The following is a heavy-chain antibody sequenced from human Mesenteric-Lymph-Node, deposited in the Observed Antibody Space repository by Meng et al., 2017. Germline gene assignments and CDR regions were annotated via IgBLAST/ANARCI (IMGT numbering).Heavy chain of an antibody. Sequence: GGSLRLSCAASGFTFSSYAMSWVRQAPGKGLEWVSGIYNGGSGGSVTDYADSVRGRFTISRDNSKNTLYMRMNSLRVEDTAVYYCANGYSPDYWGQGTLVTVSS. D-gene: IGHD5-18*01. J-gene: IGHJ4*02. CDR3: ANGYSPDY. CDR2: IYNGGSGGSVT. CDR1: GFTFSSYA. V-gene: IGHV3-23*01.